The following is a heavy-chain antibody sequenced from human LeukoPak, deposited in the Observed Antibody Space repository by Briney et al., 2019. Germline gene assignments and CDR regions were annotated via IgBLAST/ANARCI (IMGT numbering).Heavy chain of an antibody. V-gene: IGHV3-9*01. CDR1: GFTFDDYA. CDR3: AKDINTGTTGGFDY. J-gene: IGHJ4*02. Sequence: GGSLRLSCAASGFTFDDYAMHWVRQAPGRGLEWVSGISWNRGGIGYADAVKGRFTISRDNAKNSLYLQMNSLRAEDTALYYCAKDINTGTTGGFDYWGQGTLVTVSS. CDR2: ISWNRGGI. D-gene: IGHD1-1*01.